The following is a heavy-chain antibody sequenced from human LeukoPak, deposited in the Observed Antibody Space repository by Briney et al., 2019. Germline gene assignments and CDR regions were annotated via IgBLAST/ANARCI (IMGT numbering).Heavy chain of an antibody. J-gene: IGHJ4*02. D-gene: IGHD6-19*01. CDR1: GGSISSYY. CDR3: ASARDFGWEWIWN. CDR2: IYYSGST. V-gene: IGHV4-59*08. Sequence: PSETLSLTCTVSGGSISSYYWSWIRQPPGKGLEWIGSIYYSGSTNYNPSLKSRVTISVDTSKNQFSLKLSSVTAADTAVYYCASARDFGWEWIWNWGQGTLVTVSS.